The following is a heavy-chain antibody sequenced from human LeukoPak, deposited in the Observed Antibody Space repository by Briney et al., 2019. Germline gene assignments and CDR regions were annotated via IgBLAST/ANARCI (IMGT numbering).Heavy chain of an antibody. Sequence: KSSETLSLTCTVSGGSISSSSYYWGWIRQPSGKGLEWIGSIYYSGSTYYNPSLKSRVTISVDTSKHQFSLKLSSVTAADTAVYYCASTHTIFGVVILYWGQGTLVTVSS. V-gene: IGHV4-39*01. J-gene: IGHJ4*02. CDR3: ASTHTIFGVVILY. D-gene: IGHD3-3*01. CDR2: IYYSGST. CDR1: GGSISSSSYY.